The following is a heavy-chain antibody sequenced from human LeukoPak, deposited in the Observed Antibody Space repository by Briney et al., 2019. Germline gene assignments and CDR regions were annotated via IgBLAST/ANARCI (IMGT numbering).Heavy chain of an antibody. D-gene: IGHD3-22*01. CDR3: AKDETMIVVVPDQIYAFDI. CDR1: GFTFSSYG. CDR2: IRYDGSNK. V-gene: IGHV3-30*02. Sequence: GGSLRLSCAASGFTFSSYGMHWVRQAPGKGLEWVAFIRYDGSNKYYADSVKGRFTISRDNSKNTLYLQMNSLRAEDTAVYYCAKDETMIVVVPDQIYAFDIWGQGTMVTVSS. J-gene: IGHJ3*02.